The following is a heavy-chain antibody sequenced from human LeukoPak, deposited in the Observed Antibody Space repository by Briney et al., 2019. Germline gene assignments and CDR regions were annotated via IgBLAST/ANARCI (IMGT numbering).Heavy chain of an antibody. Sequence: SETLSLTCTVSGGSISSYYWSWIRQPPGKGLEWIGYINYSGSTNYNPSLKSRVTISVDTSKNQFSLKLSSVTAADTAVYYCARTNLLWFDPWGQGTLVTVSS. D-gene: IGHD1-14*01. CDR2: INYSGST. CDR1: GGSISSYY. J-gene: IGHJ5*02. CDR3: ARTNLLWFDP. V-gene: IGHV4-59*08.